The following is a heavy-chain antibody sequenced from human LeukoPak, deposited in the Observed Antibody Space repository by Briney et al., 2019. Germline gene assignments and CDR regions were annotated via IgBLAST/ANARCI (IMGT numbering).Heavy chain of an antibody. CDR3: TRPGDYSNYEDWFDP. V-gene: IGHV3-73*01. CDR1: GFTFSGSA. CDR2: IRSKANSYAT. D-gene: IGHD4-11*01. Sequence: GGSLRLSCAASGFTFSGSAMHWVRQASGKGLEWVGRIRSKANSYATAYAASVKGRFTISRDDSKNTAYLQMNSLKTEDTAVYYCTRPGDYSNYEDWFDPWGQGTLVTVSS. J-gene: IGHJ5*02.